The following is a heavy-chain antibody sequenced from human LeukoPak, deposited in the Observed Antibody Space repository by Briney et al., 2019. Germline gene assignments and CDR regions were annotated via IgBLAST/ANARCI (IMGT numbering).Heavy chain of an antibody. D-gene: IGHD3-9*01. CDR3: ASRNDILTGYVFDF. CDR2: IYYSGST. J-gene: IGHJ4*02. Sequence: SETLSLTCTVSGGSVSSSIYYWGWIRQPPGKGLEWIGSIYYSGSTSYNPSFKSRVTISVDTSKNQFSLKLTSVTAADTAVYYCASRNDILTGYVFDFWGQGTLVTVSS. V-gene: IGHV4-39*01. CDR1: GGSVSSSIYY.